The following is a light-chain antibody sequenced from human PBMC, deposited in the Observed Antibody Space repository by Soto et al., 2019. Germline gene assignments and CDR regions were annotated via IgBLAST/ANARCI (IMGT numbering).Light chain of an antibody. V-gene: IGKV1-12*02. CDR1: QGISNW. J-gene: IGKJ3*01. CDR2: GAS. Sequence: DIQMTQSPSSVSASVGDTVTITCRASQGISNWLAWYQHKPGKAPKFLIYGASTLQNGVPSRSSGSGSGTDFTLTISSLQPEDFATYFCQQANSFPFTFGPGTKVEIK. CDR3: QQANSFPFT.